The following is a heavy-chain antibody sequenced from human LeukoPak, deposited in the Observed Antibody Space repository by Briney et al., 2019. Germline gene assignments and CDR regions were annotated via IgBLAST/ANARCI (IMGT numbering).Heavy chain of an antibody. Sequence: GGSLRLSCAASGFTFSSYSMNWVRQAPGKGLERVSSISSSSSYIYYADSVKGRFTISRDNAKNSLYLQMNSLRAEDTAVYYCARDRYCSSTSCYSPFHAFDIWGQGTMVTVSS. D-gene: IGHD2-2*02. CDR3: ARDRYCSSTSCYSPFHAFDI. V-gene: IGHV3-21*01. CDR2: ISSSSSYI. J-gene: IGHJ3*02. CDR1: GFTFSSYS.